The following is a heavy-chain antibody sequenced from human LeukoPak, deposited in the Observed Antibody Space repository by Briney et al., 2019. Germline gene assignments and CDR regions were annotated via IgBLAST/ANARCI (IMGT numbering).Heavy chain of an antibody. D-gene: IGHD6-13*01. V-gene: IGHV1-18*01. CDR3: GRCSVTAGNRLYVDI. Sequence: ASVKVSCKVSNYRFNTYGFSWVRQAPGQGLEWVGWVGAHNTNTKYARMLQDRVTLSIDVAANTALMELRGLMSDDTAVYYCGRCSVTAGNRLYVDIWGQGTLVTVSS. CDR1: NYRFNTYG. J-gene: IGHJ5*02. CDR2: VGAHNTNT.